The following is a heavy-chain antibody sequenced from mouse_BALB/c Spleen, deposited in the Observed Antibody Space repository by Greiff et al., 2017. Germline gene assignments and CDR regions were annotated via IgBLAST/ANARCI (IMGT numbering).Heavy chain of an antibody. J-gene: IGHJ4*01. V-gene: IGHV5-6-4*01. CDR2: ISSGGSYT. Sequence: EVKLMESGGGLVKPGGSLKLSCAASGFTFSSYTMSWVRQTPEKRLEWVATISSGGSYTYYPDSVKGRFTISRDNAKNTLYLQMSSLKSEDTAMYYCTRGEDAMDYWGQGTSVTVSS. CDR1: GFTFSSYT. CDR3: TRGEDAMDY.